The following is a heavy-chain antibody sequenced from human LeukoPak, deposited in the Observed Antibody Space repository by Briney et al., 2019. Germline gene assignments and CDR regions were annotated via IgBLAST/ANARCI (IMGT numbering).Heavy chain of an antibody. V-gene: IGHV1-2*02. CDR2: INPNSGDT. J-gene: IGHJ4*02. CDR1: GYTFTGYY. Sequence: ASVKVSCKASGYTFTGYYMHWVRQAPGQGLEWMGWINPNSGDTKYAQNFQGRVTMTIDRSISTVYMELSSLRSDDTAVYYCAREFMTTIHLDYWGQGTLVTVSS. CDR3: AREFMTTIHLDY. D-gene: IGHD3-16*01.